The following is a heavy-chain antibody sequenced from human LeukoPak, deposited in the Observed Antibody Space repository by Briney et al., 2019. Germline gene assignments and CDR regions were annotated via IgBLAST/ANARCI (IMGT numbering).Heavy chain of an antibody. CDR2: INHSGST. CDR3: ATLARTTTSVDY. J-gene: IGHJ4*02. CDR1: GGSFSGYY. V-gene: IGHV4-34*01. D-gene: IGHD4-11*01. Sequence: SETLSLTCAVYGGSFSGYYWSWIRQPPGKGLEWIGEINHSGSTNYNPSLKSRVTISVDTSKNQFSLKLSSVTAADTAVYYCATLARTTTSVDYWGQGTLVTVSS.